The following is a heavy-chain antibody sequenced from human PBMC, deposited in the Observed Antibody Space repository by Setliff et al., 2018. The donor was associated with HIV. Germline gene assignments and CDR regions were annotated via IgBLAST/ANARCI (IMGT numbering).Heavy chain of an antibody. CDR3: ARGFPFCSGVNCRANYFDY. D-gene: IGHD2-15*01. CDR1: GGSITSGSYY. V-gene: IGHV4-61*09. CDR2: LYASGRI. Sequence: SETLSLTCTVSGGSITSGSYYWSWIRQPAGKGLEWIGHLYASGRINYNPSLKSRVTNSVDTSKNQFSLKLSSVTAADTAVFYFARGFPFCSGVNCRANYFDYWGQGTLVTVSS. J-gene: IGHJ4*02.